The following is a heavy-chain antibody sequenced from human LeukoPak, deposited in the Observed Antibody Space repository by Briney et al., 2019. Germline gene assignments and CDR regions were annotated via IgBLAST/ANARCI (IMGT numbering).Heavy chain of an antibody. D-gene: IGHD3-3*01. CDR2: ITSSGGGT. V-gene: IGHV3-23*01. CDR3: ARAPLGMGFDS. J-gene: IGHJ5*01. Sequence: PGGSLRLSCAASGFTFSTYAMTWVRQAPGKGLEWVSSITSSGGGTYYADSVRGRFTISRDNSKHTLYLQMKSLRVEDTAIYYCARAPLGMGFDSWGQGTLVTVSS. CDR1: GFTFSTYA.